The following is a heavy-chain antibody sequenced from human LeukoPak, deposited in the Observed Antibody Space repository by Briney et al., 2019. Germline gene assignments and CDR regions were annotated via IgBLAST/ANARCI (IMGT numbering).Heavy chain of an antibody. CDR1: GFTFSSYE. CDR2: ISSSGSTI. V-gene: IGHV3-48*03. Sequence: GGSLRLSCAASGFTFSSYEMNWVRQAPGKGLEWVPYISSSGSTIYYADSVKGRFTISRDNAKNSLYLQMNSLRAEDTAVYYCAREGMATTVDYWGQGTLVTVSS. J-gene: IGHJ4*02. CDR3: AREGMATTVDY. D-gene: IGHD5-24*01.